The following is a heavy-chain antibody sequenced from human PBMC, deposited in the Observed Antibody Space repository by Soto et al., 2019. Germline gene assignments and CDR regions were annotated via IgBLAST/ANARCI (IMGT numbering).Heavy chain of an antibody. Sequence: ASVKVSCNASGYTFTSYGISWVRQAPGQGLEWMGWISAYNGNTNYAQKLQGRVTMTTDTSTSTAYMELRSLRSDDTAVYYCARDPSIVLVPAATYYYYYYGMYVWGQGTTVTVSS. CDR1: GYTFTSYG. V-gene: IGHV1-18*01. CDR2: ISAYNGNT. D-gene: IGHD2-2*01. J-gene: IGHJ6*02. CDR3: ARDPSIVLVPAATYYYYYYGMYV.